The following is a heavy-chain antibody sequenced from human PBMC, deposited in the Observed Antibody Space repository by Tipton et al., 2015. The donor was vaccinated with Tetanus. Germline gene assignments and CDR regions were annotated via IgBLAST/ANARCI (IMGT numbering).Heavy chain of an antibody. CDR3: ARHQSGSLAPCDY. CDR1: GGSIRGGTFY. D-gene: IGHD3-3*01. CDR2: IYERGDT. V-gene: IGHV4-39*01. J-gene: IGHJ4*02. Sequence: TLSLTCTVSGGSIRGGTFYWGWIRQPPGKGLEWIGGIYERGDTYYIPSLKSRVTISVDTSKKQFSLDLNSMAAADAGVYYCARHQSGSLAPCDYGGQGNRVTVSS.